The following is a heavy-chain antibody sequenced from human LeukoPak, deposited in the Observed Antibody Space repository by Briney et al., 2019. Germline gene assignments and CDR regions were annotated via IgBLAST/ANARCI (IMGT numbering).Heavy chain of an antibody. CDR1: GGTFSRSP. CDR3: ARGYVYLTMVTNFDF. J-gene: IGHJ4*02. Sequence: GASVKVSCKASGGTFSRSPITWVRQAPGQGLEWMGRIVPMLAIANYAQKFQGRVTITADKSTTTAYMELVSLRSEDTAVYYCARGYVYLTMVTNFDFWGQGTLVTVSS. V-gene: IGHV1-69*04. CDR2: IVPMLAIA. D-gene: IGHD4-17*01.